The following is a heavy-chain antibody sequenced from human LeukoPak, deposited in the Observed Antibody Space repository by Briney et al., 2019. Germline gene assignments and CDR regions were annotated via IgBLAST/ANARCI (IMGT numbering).Heavy chain of an antibody. V-gene: IGHV3-23*01. CDR2: ISGSGGST. CDR1: GFTFGSYA. CDR3: AKGSGALGATYCFDY. D-gene: IGHD1-26*01. Sequence: PGGSLRLSCAASGFTFGSYAMSWVRQAPGKGLEWVSAISGSGGSTYYADSVKGRFTISRDNSKNTLYLQMNSLRAEDTAVYYCAKGSGALGATYCFDYWGQGTLVTVSS. J-gene: IGHJ4*02.